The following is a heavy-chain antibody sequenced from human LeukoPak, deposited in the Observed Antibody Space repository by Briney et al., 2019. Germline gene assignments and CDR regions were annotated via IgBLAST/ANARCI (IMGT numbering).Heavy chain of an antibody. J-gene: IGHJ4*02. D-gene: IGHD6-19*01. CDR2: INSDGSST. Sequence: GGSLRLSCAASGFTFSSYWMHWVRQAPGKGLVWVSRINSDGSSTTYADSVKGRFTISRDNAKNTLYLQMNSLRAEDTAVYYCARVFSGWYFYFDNWGQGTLVTVSS. V-gene: IGHV3-74*01. CDR1: GFTFSSYW. CDR3: ARVFSGWYFYFDN.